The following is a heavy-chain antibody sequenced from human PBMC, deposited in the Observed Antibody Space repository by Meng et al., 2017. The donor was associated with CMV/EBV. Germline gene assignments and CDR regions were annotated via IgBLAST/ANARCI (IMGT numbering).Heavy chain of an antibody. D-gene: IGHD3-10*01. CDR3: AHRLHGSGSYYPYYFDY. Sequence: QITLKESGPTLVNPTQTLTLTCTFSGFSLSTSGVGVGWIRQPPGKALEWLALIYWDDDKRYSPSLKSRLTITKDTSKNQVVLTMTNMDPVDTATYYCAHRLHGSGSYYPYYFDYWGQGTLVTVSS. CDR2: IYWDDDK. V-gene: IGHV2-5*02. CDR1: GFSLSTSGVG. J-gene: IGHJ4*02.